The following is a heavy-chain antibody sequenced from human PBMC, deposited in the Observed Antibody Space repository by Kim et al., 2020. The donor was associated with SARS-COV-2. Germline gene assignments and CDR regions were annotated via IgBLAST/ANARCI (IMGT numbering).Heavy chain of an antibody. Sequence: SETLSLTCSVSTDSIMNFNSHYTWIRQAPGRGLEWLGEISHRGSTNFNPSLQGRASVSVDTSKRQFSLTLNSVTAADTAFYYCTRGRVIHWRGFAHLGQG. D-gene: IGHD1-1*01. CDR3: TRGRVIHWRGFAH. CDR2: ISHRGST. V-gene: IGHV4-31*03. CDR1: TDSIMNFNSH. J-gene: IGHJ4*02.